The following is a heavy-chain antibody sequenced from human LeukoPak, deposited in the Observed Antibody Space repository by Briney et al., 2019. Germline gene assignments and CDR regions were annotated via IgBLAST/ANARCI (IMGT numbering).Heavy chain of an antibody. D-gene: IGHD3-22*01. CDR3: ASRTYYYDSSGHSPQHDAFDI. Sequence: ASVKVSCKASEDTFTSYYMHWVRQAPGQGLEWMGIINPSGGSTSYAQKFQGRVTMTRDTSTSTVYMELSSLRSEDTAVYYCASRTYYYDSSGHSPQHDAFDIWGQGTMVTVSS. J-gene: IGHJ3*02. V-gene: IGHV1-46*01. CDR2: INPSGGST. CDR1: EDTFTSYY.